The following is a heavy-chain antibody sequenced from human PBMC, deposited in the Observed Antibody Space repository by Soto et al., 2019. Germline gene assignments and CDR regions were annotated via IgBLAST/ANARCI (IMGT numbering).Heavy chain of an antibody. V-gene: IGHV3-48*01. J-gene: IGHJ3*02. CDR2: ISSSSSTI. D-gene: IGHD4-17*01. CDR3: AREYYGRDAFDI. CDR1: GFTLSSYS. Sequence: GRSQRLSCASSGFTLSSYSMNWVRQAPGKGLEWVSYISSSSSTIYYADSVKGRFTISRDNAKNSLYLQMNSLRAEDTAVYYCAREYYGRDAFDIWGQGTMVTVSS.